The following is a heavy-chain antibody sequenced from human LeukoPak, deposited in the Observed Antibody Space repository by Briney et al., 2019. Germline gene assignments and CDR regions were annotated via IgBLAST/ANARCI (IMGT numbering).Heavy chain of an antibody. V-gene: IGHV4-39*07. CDR1: GGSISSSSYY. CDR2: IYYSGST. D-gene: IGHD3-9*01. J-gene: IGHJ5*02. Sequence: SETLSLTCTVSGGSISSSSYYWGWIRQPPGKGLEWMGNIYYSGSTYYNPSLKSRVTISVDTSKNQFSLKLSSVTAADTAVYYCARLTGYSSESWFDPWGQGTLVTVSS. CDR3: ARLTGYSSESWFDP.